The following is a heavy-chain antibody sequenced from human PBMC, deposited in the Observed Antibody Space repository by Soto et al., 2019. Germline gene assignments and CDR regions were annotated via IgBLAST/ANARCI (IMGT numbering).Heavy chain of an antibody. CDR2: ISSSSSTI. CDR1: GFTFSSYS. V-gene: IGHV3-48*01. D-gene: IGHD6-19*01. Sequence: PGGSLRLSCAASGFTFSSYSMNWVRQAPGKGLEWVSYISSSSSTIYYADSVKGRFTISRDNAKNSLYLQMNSLRAEDTAVYYCARDRIAVAGTKALEAFQHWGQGTLVTVSS. CDR3: ARDRIAVAGTKALEAFQH. J-gene: IGHJ1*01.